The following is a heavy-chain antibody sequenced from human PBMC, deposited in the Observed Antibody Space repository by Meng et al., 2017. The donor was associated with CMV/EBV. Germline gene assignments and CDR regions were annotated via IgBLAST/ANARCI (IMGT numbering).Heavy chain of an antibody. J-gene: IGHJ4*02. CDR3: AGEHVPYSSSWYYFDY. D-gene: IGHD6-13*01. CDR2: IYYSGST. CDR1: GGSVSSGSYY. Sequence: SETLSLTCTVSGGSVSSGSYYWGWIRQPPGKGLEWIGSIYYSGSTYYNPSLKSRVTISVDTSKNQFSLKLSSVTAADTAVYYCAGEHVPYSSSWYYFDYWGQGTLVTVSS. V-gene: IGHV4-39*07.